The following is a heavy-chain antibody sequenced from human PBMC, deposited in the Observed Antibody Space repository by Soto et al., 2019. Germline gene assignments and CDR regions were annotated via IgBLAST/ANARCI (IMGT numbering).Heavy chain of an antibody. J-gene: IGHJ5*02. CDR3: ARGDIVLVPASEGNWFDP. Sequence: QVQLVQSGAEVKKPGASVTLSCKASAYSFTTYHIHWVRQAPGQGLEWMGLINPDAGATNYAQRFEGRLRLIRETSTSTVYMELRRLRFDDTAVYYCARGDIVLVPASEGNWFDPWGQGTLVTVSS. D-gene: IGHD2-2*01. CDR2: INPDAGAT. CDR1: AYSFTTYH. V-gene: IGHV1-46*01.